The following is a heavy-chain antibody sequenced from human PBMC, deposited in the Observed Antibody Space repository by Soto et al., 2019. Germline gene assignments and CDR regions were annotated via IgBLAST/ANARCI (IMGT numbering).Heavy chain of an antibody. V-gene: IGHV1-2*02. J-gene: IGHJ6*02. CDR2: INPITGGT. D-gene: IGHD2-15*01. Sequence: ASVKVSCKASGYTFTSYYIHWVRQAPGQGLEWMGWINPITGGTNYAPKFQGRVTMTRDTSITTAYMELSRLRSDDTAVYYCAREGYCSGGSCYYYYYYGMDVWGQGTTVTVSS. CDR3: AREGYCSGGSCYYYYYYGMDV. CDR1: GYTFTSYY.